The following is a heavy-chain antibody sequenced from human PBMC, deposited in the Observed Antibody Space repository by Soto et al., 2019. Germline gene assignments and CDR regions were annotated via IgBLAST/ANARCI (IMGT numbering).Heavy chain of an antibody. D-gene: IGHD6-6*01. CDR1: GGSISSGGYS. CDR2: IYHSGST. J-gene: IGHJ5*02. V-gene: IGHV4-30-2*01. CDR3: ARGRPAYSSSSTGFWFDP. Sequence: QLQLQESGSGLVKPSQTLSLTCAVSGGSISSGGYSWSWIRQPPGKGLEWIGYIYHSGSTYYNPSLKSRVTISVDRSKNQFSLKLSSVTAADTAVYYCARGRPAYSSSSTGFWFDPWGQGTLVTVSS.